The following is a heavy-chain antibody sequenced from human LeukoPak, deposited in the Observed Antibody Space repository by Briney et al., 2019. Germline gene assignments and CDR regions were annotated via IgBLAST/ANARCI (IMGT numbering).Heavy chain of an antibody. CDR3: ARDSYYYDSSGYYGPFDY. CDR2: IIPIFGTA. J-gene: IGHJ4*02. D-gene: IGHD3-22*01. V-gene: IGHV1-69*13. Sequence: SVKVSCKASGGTFSSYAISWVRQAPGQGLEWVGGIIPIFGTANYAQKLQGRVTITADESTSTAYMELSSLRCEDTAVYYCARDSYYYDSSGYYGPFDYWGQGTLVTVSS. CDR1: GGTFSSYA.